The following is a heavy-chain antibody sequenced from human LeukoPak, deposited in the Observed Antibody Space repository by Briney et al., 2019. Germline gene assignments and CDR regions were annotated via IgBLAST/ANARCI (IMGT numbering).Heavy chain of an antibody. CDR3: ANRLVTSYMDV. J-gene: IGHJ6*03. Sequence: GGSLRLSCAASGFTFSSYGMHWVRQAPGKGLEWVAVISYDGSNKYYADSVKGRFTISRDNSKNTLYLQMNSLRAEDTAVYYCANRLVTSYMDVWGKGTTVTVSS. V-gene: IGHV3-30*18. CDR1: GFTFSSYG. D-gene: IGHD3-9*01. CDR2: ISYDGSNK.